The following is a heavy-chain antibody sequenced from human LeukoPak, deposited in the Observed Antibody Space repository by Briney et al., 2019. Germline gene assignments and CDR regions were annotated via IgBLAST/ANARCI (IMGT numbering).Heavy chain of an antibody. CDR2: PCGSGGST. Sequence: GGSLRLSCVAPGFTFTSYATCWVRQAPGEGLGWVSAPCGSGGSTYYADSVKGRFTISRDNPKNMVSLIMNSLRGEDTAVYYCAKTKVPSSCWGATDYWGQGTLVTVSS. CDR1: GFTFTSYA. V-gene: IGHV3-23*01. CDR3: AKTKVPSSCWGATDY. D-gene: IGHD6-19*01. J-gene: IGHJ4*02.